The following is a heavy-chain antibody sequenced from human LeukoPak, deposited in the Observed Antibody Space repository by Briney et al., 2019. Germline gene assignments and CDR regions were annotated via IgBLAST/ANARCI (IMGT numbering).Heavy chain of an antibody. CDR2: INHRGST. D-gene: IGHD2-15*01. V-gene: IGHV4-34*01. J-gene: IGHJ4*02. Sequence: LRLSCAASGFTFSDYYLSWIRQTPGKGLEWIGEINHRGSTNYNPSLESRVTISVDTSKNHFSLDLTSVTAADTAVYYCASGGWYRGYWGQGTLVTVSS. CDR3: ASGGWYRGY. CDR1: GFTFSDYY.